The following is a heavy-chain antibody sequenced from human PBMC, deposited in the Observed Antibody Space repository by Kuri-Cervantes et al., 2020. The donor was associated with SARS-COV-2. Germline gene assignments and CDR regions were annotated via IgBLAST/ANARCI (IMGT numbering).Heavy chain of an antibody. CDR1: GFIFSDYA. CDR3: ARGAANYHMDV. D-gene: IGHD3-16*01. CDR2: IWYDGKNE. J-gene: IGHJ6*03. V-gene: IGHV3-33*08. Sequence: GESLKISCEASGFIFSDYAIHWVRQAPGKGLEWVAVIWYDGKNEYYAGSVKGRFTISRDNSRNTVLLQMNILRAEDTAIYYCARGAANYHMDVWGTGTTVTVSS.